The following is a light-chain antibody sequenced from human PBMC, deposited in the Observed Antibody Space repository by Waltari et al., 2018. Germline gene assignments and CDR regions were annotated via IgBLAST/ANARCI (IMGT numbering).Light chain of an antibody. J-gene: IGKJ1*01. CDR2: GAF. Sequence: EIVLTQSPGTLSLSPGERVTLSCRASQSVSRSLAWYQQKAGQAPRLLIYGAFNRATGIPDRFSGSGSGTDFSLTISRLEPEDFAVYYCQHYVRLPATFGQGTKVEIK. V-gene: IGKV3-20*01. CDR1: QSVSRS. CDR3: QHYVRLPAT.